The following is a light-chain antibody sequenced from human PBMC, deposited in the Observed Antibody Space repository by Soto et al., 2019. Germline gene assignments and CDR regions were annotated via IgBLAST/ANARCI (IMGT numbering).Light chain of an antibody. CDR3: QQYNNWPTWT. J-gene: IGKJ1*01. Sequence: EIVMTQSPATLSVSPGERATLSCRASQSVSSNLAWYQQKPGHAPRLLIYGASTRATGIPARFSGSGSGTEFTLTISSLQSEDFAVYYCQQYNNWPTWTFGQGTKVEIK. V-gene: IGKV3-15*01. CDR1: QSVSSN. CDR2: GAS.